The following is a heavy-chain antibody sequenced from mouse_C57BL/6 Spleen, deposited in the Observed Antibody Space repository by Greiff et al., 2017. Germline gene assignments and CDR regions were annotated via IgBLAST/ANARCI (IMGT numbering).Heavy chain of an antibody. CDR1: GFNIKDDY. J-gene: IGHJ2*01. CDR2: IDPENGDT. CDR3: TTSDTTVVPYYFDY. V-gene: IGHV14-4*01. Sequence: EVKLMESGAELVRPGASVKLSCTASGFNIKDDYMHWVKQRPEQGLEWIGWIDPENGDTEYASKFQGKATITADTSSNTAYLQLSSLTSEDTAVYYCTTSDTTVVPYYFDYWGQGTTLTVSS. D-gene: IGHD1-1*01.